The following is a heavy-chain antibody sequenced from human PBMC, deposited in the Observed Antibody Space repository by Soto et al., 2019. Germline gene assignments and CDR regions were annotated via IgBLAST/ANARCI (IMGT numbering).Heavy chain of an antibody. CDR1: GFTFSSYG. J-gene: IGHJ6*02. Sequence: GGSLRLSCAASGFTFSSYGMHWFRQAPGKGLEWVAVIWYDGSNKYYADSVKGRFTISRDNSKNTLYLQMNSLRAEDTAVYYCARDTYYDFWSGYYGNYYYGMDVWGQGTTVTVS. CDR2: IWYDGSNK. D-gene: IGHD3-3*01. V-gene: IGHV3-33*01. CDR3: ARDTYYDFWSGYYGNYYYGMDV.